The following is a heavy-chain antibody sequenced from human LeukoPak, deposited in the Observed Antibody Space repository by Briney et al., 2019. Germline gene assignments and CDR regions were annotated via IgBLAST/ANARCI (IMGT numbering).Heavy chain of an antibody. D-gene: IGHD5-12*01. J-gene: IGHJ3*02. V-gene: IGHV4-39*02. CDR2: IYYSGST. CDR3: ARPRRVATRSSGAFDI. CDR1: GGSISGSNYY. Sequence: PSETLSLTCTVSGGSISGSNYYWGWIRQPPGKGLEWIGTIYYSGSTYYSPSLKSRVTISIDTSKNHFSLKLTSVTAADTAVYYCARPRRVATRSSGAFDIWGQGTMVTVSS.